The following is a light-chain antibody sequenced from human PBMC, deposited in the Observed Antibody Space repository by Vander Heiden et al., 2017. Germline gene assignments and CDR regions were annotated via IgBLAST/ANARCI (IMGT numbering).Light chain of an antibody. CDR2: EVT. V-gene: IGLV2-8*01. Sequence: QSALTQPPSASASPGQSVTISCSGTSNDIGGYNFVSWYQQHPGKATKLILFEVTKRPSGVPDRFSGSKSGYTASLTVSGLQAEDEADYYCSSYGGPANFVVFGGGTKLTVL. J-gene: IGLJ2*01. CDR1: SNDIGGYNF. CDR3: SSYGGPANFVV.